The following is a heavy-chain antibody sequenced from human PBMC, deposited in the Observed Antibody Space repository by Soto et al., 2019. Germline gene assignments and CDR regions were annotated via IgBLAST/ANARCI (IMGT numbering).Heavy chain of an antibody. CDR2: INVKGGSA. CDR3: VRNHHEFRRGYPHFDY. Sequence: PGGSLRLSFSAPGFTSSDYPMHWVRQAPGKGLEHISTINVKGGSAYYADSVKGRFTISRDNSRNTLYLQMSSLRQEDTAMYHCVRNHHEFRRGYPHFDYWGQGTLVTVSS. J-gene: IGHJ4*02. CDR1: GFTSSDYP. D-gene: IGHD3-3*01. V-gene: IGHV3-64D*08.